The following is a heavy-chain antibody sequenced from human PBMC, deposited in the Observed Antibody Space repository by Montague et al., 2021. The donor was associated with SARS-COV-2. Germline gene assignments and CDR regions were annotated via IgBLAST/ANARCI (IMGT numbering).Heavy chain of an antibody. CDR3: GRDSVSYGLDV. CDR1: GASFGTGNHY. J-gene: IGHJ6*02. D-gene: IGHD3-16*01. Sequence: SETLSLTCGVYGASFGTGNHYWICLRQSAGLGLVWEINRYKSAPTNSNPSLKSRVTISLDRAKNHFSLLLGSVTAADTATYSCGRDSVSYGLDVWGQGTTVTVSS. V-gene: IGHV4-61*10. CDR2: RYKSAPT.